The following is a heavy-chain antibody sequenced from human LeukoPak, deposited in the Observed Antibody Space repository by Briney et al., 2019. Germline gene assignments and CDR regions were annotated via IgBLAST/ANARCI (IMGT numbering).Heavy chain of an antibody. J-gene: IGHJ4*02. Sequence: PSETLSLTCTVSGGSISSGDYYWSWIRQHPGKGLEWIGYIYYSGSTYYNPSLKSRVTISVDTSKNQFSLKLSSVTAADTAVYYCAAVGDFLEWFPFDYWGQGTLVTVSS. CDR2: IYYSGST. CDR3: AAVGDFLEWFPFDY. CDR1: GGSISSGDYY. D-gene: IGHD3-3*01. V-gene: IGHV4-31*03.